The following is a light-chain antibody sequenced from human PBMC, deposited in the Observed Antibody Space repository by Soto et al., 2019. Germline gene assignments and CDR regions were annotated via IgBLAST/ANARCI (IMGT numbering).Light chain of an antibody. J-gene: IGKJ4*01. CDR2: GAS. CDR1: QSVSSSY. V-gene: IGKV3-20*01. Sequence: EIVLTQSPGTLSLSPGERATLSCRASQSVSSSYLAWYQQKPGQAPRLLIYGASSGATGIPDRFSGSGSGTDFTLTISRLEPEDFAVYYCQHTAAFGGGTKVEIK. CDR3: QHTAA.